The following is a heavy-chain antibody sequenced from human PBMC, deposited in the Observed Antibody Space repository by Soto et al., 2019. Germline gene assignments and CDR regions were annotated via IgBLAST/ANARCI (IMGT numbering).Heavy chain of an antibody. CDR2: ISGSGGST. CDR1: GFTFSSYA. J-gene: IGHJ3*02. Sequence: GGSLRLSCAASGFTFSSYAMSWVRQAPGKGLEWVSAISGSGGSTYYADSVKGRFTISRDNSKNTLYLQMNSLRAEDTAVYYCAKGTCSGGSCYPKVFDDIWGQGTMVTVSS. V-gene: IGHV3-23*01. D-gene: IGHD2-15*01. CDR3: AKGTCSGGSCYPKVFDDI.